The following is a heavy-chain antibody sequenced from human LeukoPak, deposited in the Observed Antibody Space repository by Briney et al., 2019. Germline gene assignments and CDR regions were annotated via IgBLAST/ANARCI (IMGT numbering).Heavy chain of an antibody. J-gene: IGHJ5*02. D-gene: IGHD2-15*01. V-gene: IGHV1-69*05. CDR3: AREGRYCSGGSCLNWFDP. Sequence: EASVKVCCKASGGTFSSYAISWVRQAPGHGHEWMGRIIPIFGTANYAQKFQGRVTITTDESTSTAYMELSSLRSEDTAVYYCAREGRYCSGGSCLNWFDPWGQGTLVTVSS. CDR2: IIPIFGTA. CDR1: GGTFSSYA.